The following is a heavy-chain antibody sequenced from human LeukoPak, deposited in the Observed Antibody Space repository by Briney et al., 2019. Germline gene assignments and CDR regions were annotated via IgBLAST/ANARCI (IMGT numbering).Heavy chain of an antibody. CDR3: ARAYSGSYYDTFHI. CDR2: IQSDGHNK. Sequence: GGSLRLSCAASGFTFSSYGMHWVRQAPGKGLEWVAFIQSDGHNKYYADSVKGRFTISRDNSKNTLYLQMNSLRAEDTAVYYCARAYSGSYYDTFHIWGQGTMVTVSS. CDR1: GFTFSSYG. V-gene: IGHV3-30*02. D-gene: IGHD1-26*01. J-gene: IGHJ3*02.